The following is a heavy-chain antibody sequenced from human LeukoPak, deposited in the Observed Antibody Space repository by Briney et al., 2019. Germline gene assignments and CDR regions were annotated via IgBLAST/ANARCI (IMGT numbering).Heavy chain of an antibody. CDR1: GFTFSSYS. J-gene: IGHJ6*04. D-gene: IGHD2-2*03. CDR2: ISSSSSYI. V-gene: IGHV3-21*01. CDR3: ARDELGYCSSTSCPRNYGMDV. Sequence: NPGGSLRLSCAASGFTFSSYSMNWVRQAPGKGLEWVSSISSSSSYIYYADSVKGRFTISRDNAKNSLYLQMNGLRAEDTAVYYCARDELGYCSSTSCPRNYGMDVWGKGTTVTVSS.